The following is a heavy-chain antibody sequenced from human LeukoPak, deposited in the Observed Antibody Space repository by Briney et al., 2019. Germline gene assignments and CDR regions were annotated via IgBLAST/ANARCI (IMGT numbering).Heavy chain of an antibody. J-gene: IGHJ2*01. CDR3: ARDGDMATHECWYFDL. Sequence: ASVKVSCKASGYTFTSYGFSWVRQAPGLGLEWMGWISAYNGNTNYAQKLQDRVTMTTDTFTSTAYMELRSLRSDDTAVYYCARDGDMATHECWYFDLWGRGTLVTVSS. CDR2: ISAYNGNT. CDR1: GYTFTSYG. D-gene: IGHD5-24*01. V-gene: IGHV1-18*01.